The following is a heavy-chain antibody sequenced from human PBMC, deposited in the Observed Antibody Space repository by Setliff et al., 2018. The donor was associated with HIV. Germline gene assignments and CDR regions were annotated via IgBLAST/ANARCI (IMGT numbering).Heavy chain of an antibody. V-gene: IGHV1-18*01. D-gene: IGHD6-19*01. J-gene: IGHJ4*02. Sequence: ASVKVSCKASGYTFTSYGISWLRQAPGQGLGWMGWISGYSGNTNYAQKFQDRVTMTTDTPTSTVYMELRSLRSDDTAVYYCARVQWVVSSNVGLDYWGQGTLVTVSS. CDR1: GYTFTSYG. CDR2: ISGYSGNT. CDR3: ARVQWVVSSNVGLDY.